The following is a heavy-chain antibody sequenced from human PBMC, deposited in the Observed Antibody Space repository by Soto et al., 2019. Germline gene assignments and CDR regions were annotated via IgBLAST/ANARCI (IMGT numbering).Heavy chain of an antibody. J-gene: IGHJ6*02. CDR3: SGGVRGSYYYGMDV. CDR1: GGTFSSYA. D-gene: IGHD3-10*01. Sequence: QVQLVQSGAEVKKPGSSVKVSCKASGGTFSSYAIRWVRQAPGHGLEWMGGIIPIFGTANYAQKLQGRVTITADESTSTAYMELSSLRAEDTAVYYCSGGVRGSYYYGMDVWGQGTTVTVSS. V-gene: IGHV1-69*01. CDR2: IIPIFGTA.